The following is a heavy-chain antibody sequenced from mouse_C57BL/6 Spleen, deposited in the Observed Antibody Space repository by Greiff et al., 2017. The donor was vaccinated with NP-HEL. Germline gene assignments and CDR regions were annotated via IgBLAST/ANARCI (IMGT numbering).Heavy chain of an antibody. Sequence: VQLQQSGAELVKPGASVKISCKASGYAFSSYWMNWVKQRPGKGLEWIGQIYPGDGDTNYNGKFKGKATLTADNSSSTAYMQLSSLTSEDSAVYFCARNDYGSSPLAMDYWGQGTSVTVSS. CDR2: IYPGDGDT. D-gene: IGHD1-1*01. V-gene: IGHV1-80*01. J-gene: IGHJ4*01. CDR3: ARNDYGSSPLAMDY. CDR1: GYAFSSYW.